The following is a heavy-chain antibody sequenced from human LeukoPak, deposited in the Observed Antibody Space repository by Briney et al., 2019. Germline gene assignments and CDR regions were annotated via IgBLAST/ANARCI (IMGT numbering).Heavy chain of an antibody. CDR3: ARDALRSGEDPDY. Sequence: RGSPRLSCAASGFTFSIYWMHWVRQAPGKGLVWVSRINSDGSSTTYADSVKGRFTISRDNAKNTLYLQMNSLRSEDTAVYYCARDALRSGEDPDYWGQGTLVTVSP. D-gene: IGHD3-10*01. CDR2: INSDGSST. V-gene: IGHV3-74*01. J-gene: IGHJ4*02. CDR1: GFTFSIYW.